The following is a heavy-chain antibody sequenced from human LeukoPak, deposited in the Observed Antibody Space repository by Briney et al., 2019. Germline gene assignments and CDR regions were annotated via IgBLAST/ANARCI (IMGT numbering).Heavy chain of an antibody. Sequence: SETLSLTCTVSGGSISGYYWSWIRQPPGGGLEWIGYIYYSGTTKYNPSLKSRVTISVDTSKNQFSLKLNSVTAADTAVYYCAKISSSIYYGMDVWGQGTTVTVSS. V-gene: IGHV4-59*01. CDR2: IYYSGTT. D-gene: IGHD6-13*01. CDR3: AKISSSIYYGMDV. CDR1: GGSISGYY. J-gene: IGHJ6*02.